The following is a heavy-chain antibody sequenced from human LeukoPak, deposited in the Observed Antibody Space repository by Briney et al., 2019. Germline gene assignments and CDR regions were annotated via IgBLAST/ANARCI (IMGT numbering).Heavy chain of an antibody. CDR2: ISNDESKI. D-gene: IGHD2-8*01. Sequence: PGGSLRLSCTAFGFSFDTFPMHWVRQIPGKGLEWVAVISNDESKIYYAGSVKGRFTISRDNSRSTLYLQMDSLRPDDTAVYYCARSNVPSKWWAYAMDVWGQGTMVTVSS. V-gene: IGHV3-30-3*01. CDR3: ARSNVPSKWWAYAMDV. CDR1: GFSFDTFP. J-gene: IGHJ6*02.